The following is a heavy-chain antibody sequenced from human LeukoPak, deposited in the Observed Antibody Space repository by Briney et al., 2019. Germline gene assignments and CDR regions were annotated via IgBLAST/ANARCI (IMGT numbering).Heavy chain of an antibody. V-gene: IGHV3-23*01. Sequence: PGGSLRLSCAASGFTFSSYAMSWVRQAPGKGLEWVSAISGSGGSTYYADSVKGRFTISRDNSKNTLYLQMNSLRAEDTAVYYCAKDHPIGGQETPPYYFDYWGQGTLVTVSS. D-gene: IGHD3-16*01. CDR1: GFTFSSYA. CDR3: AKDHPIGGQETPPYYFDY. J-gene: IGHJ4*02. CDR2: ISGSGGST.